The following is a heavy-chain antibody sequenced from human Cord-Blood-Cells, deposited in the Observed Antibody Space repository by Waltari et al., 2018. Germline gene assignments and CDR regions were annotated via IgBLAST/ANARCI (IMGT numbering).Heavy chain of an antibody. D-gene: IGHD3-10*01. V-gene: IGHV5-51*03. CDR3: ARIAPNYYGSGSYYRNAFDI. Sequence: EVQLVQSGAEVKKPGESLKISCKGSGYSFTSYWIGWVRQMPGKGPEWMGIIYPGDSDTRYSPSFQGQVTISADKSISTAYLQWSSLKASDTAMYYCARIAPNYYGSGSYYRNAFDIWGQGTMVTVSS. J-gene: IGHJ3*02. CDR1: GYSFTSYW. CDR2: IYPGDSDT.